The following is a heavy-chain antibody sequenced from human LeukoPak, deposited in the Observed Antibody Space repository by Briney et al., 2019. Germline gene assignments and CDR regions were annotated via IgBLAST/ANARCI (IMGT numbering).Heavy chain of an antibody. Sequence: PSETLSLTCTVSGGSISSGDYYWSWIRQPPGKGLEWIGYVYYSGSTYYNPSLKSRVTISVDTSKNQFSLKLSSVTAADTAVYYCARAKSGWYAGAFTFDDWGQGTLVTVSS. J-gene: IGHJ4*02. CDR1: GGSISSGDYY. D-gene: IGHD6-19*01. V-gene: IGHV4-30-4*01. CDR2: VYYSGST. CDR3: ARAKSGWYAGAFTFDD.